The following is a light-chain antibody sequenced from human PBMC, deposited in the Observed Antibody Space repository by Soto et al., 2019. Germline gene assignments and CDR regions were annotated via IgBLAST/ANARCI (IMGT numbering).Light chain of an antibody. CDR1: QGISNY. CDR3: QKYNSAPRT. J-gene: IGKJ1*01. CDR2: AAS. V-gene: IGKV1-27*01. Sequence: DIQMTQSPSSLSAPVGDRVTITCRASQGISNYLAWYQQKPGKVPKLLIYAASTLQSGVPPRFSGSGFGTDFTLTISSLQPEDVATYYCQKYNSAPRTFGQGTKVDIK.